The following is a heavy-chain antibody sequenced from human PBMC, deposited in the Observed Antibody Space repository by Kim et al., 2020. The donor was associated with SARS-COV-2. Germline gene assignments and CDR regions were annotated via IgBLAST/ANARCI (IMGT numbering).Heavy chain of an antibody. V-gene: IGHV3-30-3*01. Sequence: GGSLRLSCAASGFTFSSYAMHWVRQAPGKGLEWVAVISYDGSNKYYADSVKGRFTISRDNSKNTLYLQMNSLRAEDTAVYYCAREESGRYCWVYWGQGTLVTVSS. D-gene: IGHD1-26*01. CDR2: ISYDGSNK. J-gene: IGHJ4*02. CDR1: GFTFSSYA. CDR3: AREESGRYCWVY.